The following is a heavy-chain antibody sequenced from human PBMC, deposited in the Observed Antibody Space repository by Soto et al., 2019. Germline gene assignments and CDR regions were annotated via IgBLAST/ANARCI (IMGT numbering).Heavy chain of an antibody. CDR2: IWFDGSNK. D-gene: IGHD3-22*01. CDR3: ARDLLRPVYRNYYEPSGYFLGY. V-gene: IGHV3-33*01. J-gene: IGHJ4*02. Sequence: PGGSLRLSCAASGFTFSIYGMHWFRQAPGKGLEWVALIWFDGSNKYYEDSVKGRFTISRDNSKNTLSLQMNSLGAEDTAVYYCARDLLRPVYRNYYEPSGYFLGYWGQGTLVTVSS. CDR1: GFTFSIYG.